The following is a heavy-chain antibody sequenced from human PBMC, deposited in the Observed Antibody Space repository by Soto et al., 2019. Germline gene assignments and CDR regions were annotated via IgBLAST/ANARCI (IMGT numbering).Heavy chain of an antibody. CDR1: GYTFTSDG. CDR3: ARDIRTTVTTGGYYCDY. CDR2: IRAYNGIT. D-gene: IGHD4-17*01. V-gene: IGHV1-18*01. J-gene: IGHJ4*02. Sequence: QVQLLQSGAEAKKPGASVKCSCKASGYTFTSDGISWVRQAPGQGLEWMGWIRAYNGITNNAQKRQGRVTMTTDTAASTDYLELQSLRSDDTAVYYCARDIRTTVTTGGYYCDYWGQGTLVTVSS.